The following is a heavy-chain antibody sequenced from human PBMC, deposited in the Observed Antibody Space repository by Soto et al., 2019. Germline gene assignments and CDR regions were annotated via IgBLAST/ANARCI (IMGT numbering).Heavy chain of an antibody. V-gene: IGHV3-33*01. Sequence: QVQLVESGGGVVQPGRSLRLSCAASGFTFSSYGRHWVRQAPGKGLEWVAVIWYDGSNKYYADSVKGRFTISRDNSKNTLYRQMNSLRAEDTAVYYCARDRSLRNFDYWGQGTLVTVSS. CDR1: GFTFSSYG. CDR2: IWYDGSNK. CDR3: ARDRSLRNFDY. J-gene: IGHJ4*02. D-gene: IGHD3-16*01.